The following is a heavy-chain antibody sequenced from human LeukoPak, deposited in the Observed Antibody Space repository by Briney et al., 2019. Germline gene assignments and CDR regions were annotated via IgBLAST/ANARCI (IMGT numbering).Heavy chain of an antibody. CDR3: AREGGHYYYMDV. J-gene: IGHJ6*03. Sequence: ASVKVSCKASGYTFTGYYMHWVRQATGQGLEWMGWMNPNSGNTGYAQKFQGRVTITRNTSISTAYMELSSLRSEDTAVYYCAREGGHYYYMDVWGKGTTVTVSS. V-gene: IGHV1-8*03. CDR1: GYTFTGYY. CDR2: MNPNSGNT. D-gene: IGHD1-26*01.